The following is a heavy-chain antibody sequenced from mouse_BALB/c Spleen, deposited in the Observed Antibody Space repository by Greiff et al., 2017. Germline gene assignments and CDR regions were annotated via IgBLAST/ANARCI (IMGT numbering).Heavy chain of an antibody. J-gene: IGHJ2*01. CDR3: ARREAGTGYYFDY. V-gene: IGHV1-9*01. CDR2: ILPGSGST. D-gene: IGHD4-1*01. Sequence: VQLQQSGAELMKPGASVKISCKATGYTFSSYWIEWVKQRPGHGLEWIGEILPGSGSTNYNEKFKGKATFTADTSSNTAYMQLSSLTSEDSAVYYCARREAGTGYYFDYWGQGTTLTVSS. CDR1: GYTFSSYW.